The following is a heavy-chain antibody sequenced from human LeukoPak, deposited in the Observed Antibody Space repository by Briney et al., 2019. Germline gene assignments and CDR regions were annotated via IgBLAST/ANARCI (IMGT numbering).Heavy chain of an antibody. D-gene: IGHD3-9*01. Sequence: TGGSLRLSCAGSGFTFSDHTMNWVRQAPGKGLEWVASISSSSSYIYYADSMKGRFTISRDNAKSSLYLQMNSLRAEDTAVYYCARDHYDILTGYYILGIGYWGQGTLVTVSS. V-gene: IGHV3-21*01. CDR2: ISSSSSYI. CDR3: ARDHYDILTGYYILGIGY. CDR1: GFTFSDHT. J-gene: IGHJ4*02.